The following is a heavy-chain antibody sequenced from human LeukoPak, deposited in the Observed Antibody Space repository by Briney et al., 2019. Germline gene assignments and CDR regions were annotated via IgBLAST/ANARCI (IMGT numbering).Heavy chain of an antibody. J-gene: IGHJ3*02. D-gene: IGHD5-12*01. Sequence: GGSLRLSCAASGFTFSSYSMNWVRQAPGKGLEWFSSISSSSSYIYYADSVKGRFTISRDNAKNSLYLQMNSLRAEDTAVYYCARDRGIVATDDAFDIWGQGTMVTVSS. CDR1: GFTFSSYS. V-gene: IGHV3-21*01. CDR2: ISSSSSYI. CDR3: ARDRGIVATDDAFDI.